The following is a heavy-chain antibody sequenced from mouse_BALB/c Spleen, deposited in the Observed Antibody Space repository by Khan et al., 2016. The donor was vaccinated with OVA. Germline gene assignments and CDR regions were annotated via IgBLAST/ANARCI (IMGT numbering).Heavy chain of an antibody. CDR3: TRNYRGDFDY. D-gene: IGHD1-3*01. CDR2: INPHIGET. J-gene: IGHJ2*01. Sequence: MQLEESGPELVRPGASVKISCKASGYSFTGYFMNWVMQSHGKSLEWIGRINPHIGETFYNQRFKDKATLTVDESSNTAHMELRSLASEDSAFYYCTRNYRGDFDYWGQGTTLTVSS. V-gene: IGHV1-20*02. CDR1: GYSFTGYF.